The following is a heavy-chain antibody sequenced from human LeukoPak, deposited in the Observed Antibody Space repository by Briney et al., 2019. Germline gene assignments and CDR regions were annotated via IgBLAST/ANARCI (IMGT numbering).Heavy chain of an antibody. V-gene: IGHV4-39*01. J-gene: IGHJ4*02. CDR3: ARLNSGYEDYYFDD. D-gene: IGHD5-12*01. CDR1: GGPLTRSLSY. CDR2: IYYTGST. Sequence: SETLSLTCTVSGGPLTRSLSYWGWIRRPPWKGLEWIGNIYYTGSTDYSPSFESRAAMSVDTSKNQFSLQLRSVTAADTAVYYCARLNSGYEDYYFDDWGQGTLVTVSS.